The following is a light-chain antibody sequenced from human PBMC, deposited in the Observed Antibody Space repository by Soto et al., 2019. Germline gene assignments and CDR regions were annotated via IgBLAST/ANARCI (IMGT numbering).Light chain of an antibody. CDR1: QSVSSSY. CDR2: AAS. CDR3: QQYGSSSGT. Sequence: EIVLTQSPGTLSLSPGERATLSCRASQSVSSSYLAWYQQKPGQAPRLLIYAASSRATGIPDRVSGSGSGTDLTVSITRLEPEDFAVYYCQQYGSSSGTFGQGTKVEVK. V-gene: IGKV3-20*01. J-gene: IGKJ1*01.